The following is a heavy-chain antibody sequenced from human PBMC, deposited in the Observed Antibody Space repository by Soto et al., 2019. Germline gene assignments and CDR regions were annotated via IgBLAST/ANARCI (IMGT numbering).Heavy chain of an antibody. CDR1: GFTVSSNY. V-gene: IGHV3-66*01. J-gene: IGHJ4*02. CDR2: IYSGGST. D-gene: IGHD3-22*01. CDR3: ARSTYYYDSSGYYYFDY. Sequence: GESLKISCAASGFTVSSNYMSWVRQAPGKGLEWVSVIYSGGSTYYADSVKGRFTISRDNSKNTLYLQMNSLRAEDTAVYYCARSTYYYDSSGYYYFDYWGQGTLVTVSS.